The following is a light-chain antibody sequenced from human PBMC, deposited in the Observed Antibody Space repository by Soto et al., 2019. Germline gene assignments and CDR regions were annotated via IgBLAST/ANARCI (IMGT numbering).Light chain of an antibody. J-gene: IGKJ4*01. CDR3: QQSYDTLLS. V-gene: IGKV1-39*01. Sequence: DIEMTQSPSSLTASVGDGITISCRASQNMNTFLNWYQQKGGKAPKLLIHGASSLQSGVPLRFSGSGSGTDFSLTISSLQPEDFATYYCQQSYDTLLSFGGGTKVEIK. CDR1: QNMNTF. CDR2: GAS.